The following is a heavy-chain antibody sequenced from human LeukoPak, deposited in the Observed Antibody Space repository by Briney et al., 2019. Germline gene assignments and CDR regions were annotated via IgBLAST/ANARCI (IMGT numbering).Heavy chain of an antibody. Sequence: PSETLSLTCTVSGGSISTYFWSWIRQPAGKGLEWIGRIYTTETTNYNPSLKSRVTISVDTSKNQFSLKLSSVTAADTAVYYCARETVGWELRRGGAFDIWGQGTMVTVSS. CDR1: GGSISTYF. CDR3: ARETVGWELRRGGAFDI. J-gene: IGHJ3*02. V-gene: IGHV4-4*07. D-gene: IGHD1-26*01. CDR2: IYTTETT.